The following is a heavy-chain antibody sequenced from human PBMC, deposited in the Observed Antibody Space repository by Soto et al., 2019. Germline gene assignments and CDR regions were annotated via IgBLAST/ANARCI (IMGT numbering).Heavy chain of an antibody. J-gene: IGHJ4*02. CDR1: GFTFSSYA. CDR2: ISGSGGST. CDR3: AKDHGHCTNGVCYNDY. V-gene: IGHV3-23*01. Sequence: PGGSLRLSCAASGFTFSSYAMSWVRQAPGKGLEWVSAISGSGGSTYYADSVKGRFTISRDNSKNTLYLQMNSLRAEDTAVYYCAKDHGHCTNGVCYNDYWGQGTLVTVSS. D-gene: IGHD2-8*01.